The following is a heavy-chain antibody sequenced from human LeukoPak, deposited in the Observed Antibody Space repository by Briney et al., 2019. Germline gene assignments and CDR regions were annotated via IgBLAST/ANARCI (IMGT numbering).Heavy chain of an antibody. J-gene: IGHJ3*02. CDR3: AREELLPKRTNAFDI. D-gene: IGHD1-7*01. V-gene: IGHV4-59*01. CDR2: IYYSGST. Sequence: PSETLSLTCTVSGGSISSYYWSWIRQPPGKGLEWIGDIYYSGSTNYNPSPKSRVTISVDTSKNQFSLKLSSVTAADTAVYYCAREELLPKRTNAFDIWGQGTMVTVSS. CDR1: GGSISSYY.